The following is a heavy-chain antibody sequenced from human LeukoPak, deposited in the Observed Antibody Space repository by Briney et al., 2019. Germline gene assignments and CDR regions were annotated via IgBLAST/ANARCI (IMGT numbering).Heavy chain of an antibody. D-gene: IGHD3-10*01. Sequence: PSETLSLTCTVSGGSISSSRYYWGWIRQTPGKGLEWIGTIYYSGTTYYNPSLESRATISEDTSKNQFSLTLRSVTAADTAVYYCARRISDYYYYYIDVWGKGTTVTVSS. CDR2: IYYSGTT. CDR1: GGSISSSRYY. J-gene: IGHJ6*03. CDR3: ARRISDYYYYYIDV. V-gene: IGHV4-39*01.